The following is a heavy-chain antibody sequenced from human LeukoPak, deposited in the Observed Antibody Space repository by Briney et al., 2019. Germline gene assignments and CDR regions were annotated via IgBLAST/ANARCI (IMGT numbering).Heavy chain of an antibody. J-gene: IGHJ3*02. CDR2: ISAYNGNT. V-gene: IGHV1-18*01. D-gene: IGHD2-2*01. CDR3: ARLVPAAMTRAFDI. CDR1: GYTFTSYG. Sequence: ASVKVSCKASGYTFTSYGISWVRQAPGQGLEWMGWISAYNGNTNYAQKLQGRVTMTTDTSTSTAYMELRSLRSDDTAMYYCARLVPAAMTRAFDIWGQGTMVTVSS.